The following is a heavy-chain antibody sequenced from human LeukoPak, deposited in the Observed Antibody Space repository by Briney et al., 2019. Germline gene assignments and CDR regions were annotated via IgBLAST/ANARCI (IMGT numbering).Heavy chain of an antibody. V-gene: IGHV3-23*01. CDR2: ISGSGGST. CDR1: GFTFSSYS. D-gene: IGHD3-9*01. CDR3: AKDSNTAYYDILTGHRSWFDP. Sequence: PGGSLRLSCAASGFTFSSYSMNWVRQAPGKGLECVSGISGSGGSTYYADSVKGRFTISRDNSKNTLYLQMNSLRAEATAVYYCAKDSNTAYYDILTGHRSWFDPWGQGTLVTVSS. J-gene: IGHJ5*02.